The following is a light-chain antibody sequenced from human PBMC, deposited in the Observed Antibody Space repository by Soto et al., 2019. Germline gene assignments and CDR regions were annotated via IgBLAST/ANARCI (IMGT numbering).Light chain of an antibody. J-gene: IGKJ1*01. CDR3: KQANSFPSLT. CDR2: AAS. CDR1: QGISGW. Sequence: DIQMTQSPSSVSASVGDRVTITCRARQGISGWLAWYQQKPGKAPKLLIYAASSLQIRVRSRFSGSRTGTAFTPSVSSLQPEDCGTYYWKQANSFPSLTFGQGAKVDIK. V-gene: IGKV1-12*02.